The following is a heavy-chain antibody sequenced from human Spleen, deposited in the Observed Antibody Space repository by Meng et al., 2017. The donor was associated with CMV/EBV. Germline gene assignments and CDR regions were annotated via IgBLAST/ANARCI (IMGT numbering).Heavy chain of an antibody. CDR1: ISSSNW. J-gene: IGHJ5*02. CDR2: IYHRGTT. CDR3: ATTTYYDFWSGYSNWFDP. D-gene: IGHD3-3*01. Sequence: ISSSNWWSWVRQPPGKGLEWIGEIYHRGTTNYNPSLKSRVTISVDTSRNQLTLKLTSVTAADTAVYYCATTTYYDFWSGYSNWFDPWGQGTLVTVSS. V-gene: IGHV4-4*02.